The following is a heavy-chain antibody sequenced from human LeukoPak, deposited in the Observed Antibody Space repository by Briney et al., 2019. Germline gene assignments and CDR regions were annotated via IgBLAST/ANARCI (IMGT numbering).Heavy chain of an antibody. D-gene: IGHD2-21*02. CDR2: IYYSGST. CDR3: ARDRAYCGGDCYLVAFDI. J-gene: IGHJ3*02. Sequence: SETLSLTCTVSGDSISSSYYYWGWIRQPPGKGLEWIGSIYYSGSTYYNPSLKSRVTISVDTSKNQFSLKLSSVTAADTAVYYCARDRAYCGGDCYLVAFDIWGQGTMVTVSS. CDR1: GDSISSSYYY. V-gene: IGHV4-39*07.